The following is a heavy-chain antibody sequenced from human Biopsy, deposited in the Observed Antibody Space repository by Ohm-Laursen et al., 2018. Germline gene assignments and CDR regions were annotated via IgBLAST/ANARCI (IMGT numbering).Heavy chain of an antibody. CDR3: ALQSVAQMKNFDY. CDR1: GFSFTGYY. D-gene: IGHD6-19*01. CDR2: ISPKSGDT. Sequence: GSVKVSCKVSGFSFTGYYIHWVRQAPGQGLEWMGWISPKSGDTNYAHKFQGNITMTRDTSMSTAYMEMSRLRCDDTAVYYCALQSVAQMKNFDYWGQGTLVTVSS. J-gene: IGHJ4*02. V-gene: IGHV1-2*02.